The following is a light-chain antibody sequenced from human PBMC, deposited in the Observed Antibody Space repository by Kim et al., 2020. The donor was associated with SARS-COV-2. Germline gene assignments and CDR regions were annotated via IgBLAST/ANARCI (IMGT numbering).Light chain of an antibody. CDR1: SLRSDY. CDR2: CKN. CDR3: NSRDSNNNVL. V-gene: IGLV3-19*01. Sequence: VALVQPVRITVQGDSLRSDYATWYQQKPGQAPILVIYCKNNRPSGIPDPFSGSSSGNTASLSITGTQAGDEADYYCNSRDSNNNVLFGGGTKLTVL. J-gene: IGLJ2*01.